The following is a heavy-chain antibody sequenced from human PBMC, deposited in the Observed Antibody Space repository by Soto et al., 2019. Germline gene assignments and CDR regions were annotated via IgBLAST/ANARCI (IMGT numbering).Heavy chain of an antibody. J-gene: IGHJ6*01. CDR2: IYRSGNT. V-gene: IGHV4-38-2*02. CDR1: VFSISSGSY. Sequence: SETLSLTCTFSVFSISSGSYWGWIRQPPGKGLEWVGTIYRSGNTYYSPSLRSRVTISMDTSKDQISLKLKSVTAADTAVYYCARTLYCSGGDCSSLRGMEVWGEGTTVTVSS. CDR3: ARTLYCSGGDCSSLRGMEV. D-gene: IGHD2-15*01.